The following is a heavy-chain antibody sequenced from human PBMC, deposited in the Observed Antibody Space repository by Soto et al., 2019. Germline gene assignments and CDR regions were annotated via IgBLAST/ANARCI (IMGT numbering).Heavy chain of an antibody. V-gene: IGHV1-18*01. CDR1: GYTFTSYG. D-gene: IGHD3-16*01. CDR3: ARVYDWEGENYSSYGMDV. Sequence: ASVKVSCKASGYTFTSYGISWVRQAPGQGLEWMGWISAYNGNTNYAQKLQGRVTMTTDTSTSTAYMELRSLRSDDTAVYYCARVYDWEGENYSSYGMDVRGQGTTVTVSS. CDR2: ISAYNGNT. J-gene: IGHJ6*02.